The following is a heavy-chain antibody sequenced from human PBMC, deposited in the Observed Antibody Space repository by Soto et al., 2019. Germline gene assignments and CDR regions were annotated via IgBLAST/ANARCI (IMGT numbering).Heavy chain of an antibody. CDR2: IYYSGST. CDR1: GGSLNSGTYY. J-gene: IGHJ4*02. V-gene: IGHV4-31*03. Sequence: SETLSLTCTVSGGSLNSGTYYWSWIRQHPGKGLEWIGYIYYSGSTYYNPSLKSRVTISLDTSKNQFSLKLSSVTAADTAVYYCAGIPARGPPYWRQGTLDTVSS. CDR3: AGIPARGPPY. D-gene: IGHD2-2*01.